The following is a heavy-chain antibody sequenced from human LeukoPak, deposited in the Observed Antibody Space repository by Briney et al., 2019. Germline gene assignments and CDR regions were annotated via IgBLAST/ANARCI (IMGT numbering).Heavy chain of an antibody. CDR3: AKRGVVIRVILVGFHKEAYYFDS. D-gene: IGHD3-22*01. J-gene: IGHJ4*02. V-gene: IGHV3-23*01. Sequence: GGSLRLSCAVSGITLSNYGMSWVRQAPGKGPEWVAGISGSGGGTYYADSVKGRFTISRDNPKNTLYLQMNSLRAEDTAVYFCAKRGVVIRVILVGFHKEAYYFDSWGQGALVTVSS. CDR2: ISGSGGGT. CDR1: GITLSNYG.